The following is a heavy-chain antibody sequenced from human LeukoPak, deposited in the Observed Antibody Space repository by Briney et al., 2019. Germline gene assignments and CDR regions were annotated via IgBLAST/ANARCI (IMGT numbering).Heavy chain of an antibody. CDR1: GYTFTSFG. V-gene: IGHV1-18*01. J-gene: IGHJ4*02. Sequence: ASVKVSCKASGYTFTSFGFSWVRQAPGQGLEWMGWISAYNGHTNYAQSLQGRVTMNTDTSTGTVYMELTSLRSDDSAVYYCARDKDMGAVAGTFDYWGQRTLVTVSS. CDR3: ARDKDMGAVAGTFDY. CDR2: ISAYNGHT. D-gene: IGHD6-19*01.